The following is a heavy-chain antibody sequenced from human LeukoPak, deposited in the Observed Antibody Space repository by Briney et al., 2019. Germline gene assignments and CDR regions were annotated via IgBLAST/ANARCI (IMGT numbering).Heavy chain of an antibody. V-gene: IGHV3-74*01. CDR1: GFTFSSNS. J-gene: IGHJ3*02. CDR2: INSDGSST. Sequence: GGSLRLSCAASGFTFSSNSMHWVRQAPGKGLVWVSRINSDGSSTSYADSVKGRFTISRDNAKNTLYLQMNSLRAEDTAVYYCAREQQLVWGRWAFDIWGHGTMVTVSS. CDR3: AREQQLVWGRWAFDI. D-gene: IGHD6-13*01.